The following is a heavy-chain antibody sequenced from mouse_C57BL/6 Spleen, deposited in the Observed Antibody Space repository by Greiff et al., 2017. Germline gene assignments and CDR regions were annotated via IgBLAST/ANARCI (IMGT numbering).Heavy chain of an antibody. V-gene: IGHV2-5*01. CDR1: GFSLTSYG. J-gene: IGHJ1*03. CDR2: IWRGGST. CDR3: AKNFDGSSWYFDV. D-gene: IGHD1-1*01. Sequence: VQLVESGPGLVQPSQSLSITCTVSGFSLTSYGVHWVRQSPGKGLEWLGVIWRGGSTDYNAAFMSRLSITKDNSKSQVFFKMNSLQADDTAIYYCAKNFDGSSWYFDVWGTGTTVTVSS.